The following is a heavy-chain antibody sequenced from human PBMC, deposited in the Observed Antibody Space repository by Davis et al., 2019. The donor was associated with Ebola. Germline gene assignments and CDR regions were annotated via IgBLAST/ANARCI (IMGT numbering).Heavy chain of an antibody. V-gene: IGHV4-59*01. CDR3: ARGHTLTAVSNWFDP. CDR2: ILYSWST. D-gene: IGHD2-2*01. CDR1: GGSISTYY. J-gene: IGHJ5*02. Sequence: MPSDTLSLTCHVSGGSISTYYWSWTRQSPGKGLEWIGSILYSWSTNYNPSLKSRLTIPVDTSKNQFSLKLSSVTAADTAVYYCARGHTLTAVSNWFDPWGQGTLVTVSS.